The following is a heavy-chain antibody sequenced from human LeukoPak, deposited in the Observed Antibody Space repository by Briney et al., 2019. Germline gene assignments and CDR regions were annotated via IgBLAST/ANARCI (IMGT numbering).Heavy chain of an antibody. CDR2: IRGGGGSA. Sequence: GGPLRLSCTASGFTFSAYAMMWVRQAPGKGPEWVSAIRGGGGSAFCADSVKGRFTISRDNSKYTLFLQMNSLRAEDTAVYYCARDPNGDYIGAFDMWGPGTMVTVSS. CDR3: ARDPNGDYIGAFDM. D-gene: IGHD4-17*01. CDR1: GFTFSAYA. V-gene: IGHV3-23*01. J-gene: IGHJ3*02.